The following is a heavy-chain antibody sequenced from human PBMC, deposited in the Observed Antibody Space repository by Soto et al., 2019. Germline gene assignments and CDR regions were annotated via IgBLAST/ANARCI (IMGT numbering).Heavy chain of an antibody. J-gene: IGHJ4*02. V-gene: IGHV4-31*11. CDR3: AREIGLYYFDY. CDR2: IYYSGST. CDR1: AGSFY. Sequence: SETLSLTCAIYAGSFYWSWIRQHPGKGLEWIGYIYYSGSTYYNPSLKSRVTISVDTSKNQFSLELSSVTAADTAVYYCAREIGLYYFDYWGQGTLVTVSS.